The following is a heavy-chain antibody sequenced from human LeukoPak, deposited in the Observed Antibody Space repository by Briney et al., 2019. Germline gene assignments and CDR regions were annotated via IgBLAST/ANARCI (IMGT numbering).Heavy chain of an antibody. Sequence: SQTLSLTCAISGDSVSSNSAAWHWIRQSPSRGLEWLGRTYYRSKWYNDYAVSVKSRITINPDTSKNQFSLQLNSVTPEDTAVYYCARALWFGEPAGFDYWGQGTLVTVSS. CDR1: GDSVSSNSAA. J-gene: IGHJ4*02. V-gene: IGHV6-1*01. D-gene: IGHD3-10*01. CDR2: TYYRSKWYN. CDR3: ARALWFGEPAGFDY.